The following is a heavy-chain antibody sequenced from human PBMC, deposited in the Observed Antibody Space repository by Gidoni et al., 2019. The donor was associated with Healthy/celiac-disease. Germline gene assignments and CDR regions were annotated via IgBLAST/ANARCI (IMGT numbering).Heavy chain of an antibody. CDR1: GGPVSSSRYY. CDR3: ARDPSIAVAGTPENWFDP. J-gene: IGHJ5*02. Sequence: QLQLQESGPGLVKPSETLSLTCTGSGGPVSSSRYYWGWIRQPPGKGLEWIGSIYYSWSTCYNPSLKSRVTISVDTSTNQFSLKLSSVTAADTAVYYCARDPSIAVAGTPENWFDPWGQGTLVTVSS. V-gene: IGHV4-39*07. CDR2: IYYSWST. D-gene: IGHD6-19*01.